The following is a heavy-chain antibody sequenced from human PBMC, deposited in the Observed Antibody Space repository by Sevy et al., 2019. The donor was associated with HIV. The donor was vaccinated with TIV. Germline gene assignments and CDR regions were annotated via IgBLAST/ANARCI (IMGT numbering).Heavy chain of an antibody. CDR3: TGEVGGFKLRPYYFDT. CDR1: GFKFSDYW. V-gene: IGHV3-7*01. D-gene: IGHD5-12*01. Sequence: GGSLRLSCAASGFKFSDYWMSWVRQSPGKGLEWVATIKQDESEKYYVESVKGRFAISRDNGKNSVSLQMNGLRVEDTALYYCTGEVGGFKLRPYYFDTWGQGTLVTVSS. CDR2: IKQDESEK. J-gene: IGHJ4*02.